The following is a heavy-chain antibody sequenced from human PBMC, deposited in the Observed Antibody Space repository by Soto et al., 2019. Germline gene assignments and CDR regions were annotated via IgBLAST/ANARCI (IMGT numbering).Heavy chain of an antibody. J-gene: IGHJ3*02. Sequence: GASVKVSCKASGGTFSSYAISWVRQAPGQGLEWMGGIIPIFGTANYAQKFQGRVTITADESTSTAYMELSSLRSEDTAVYYCAGSHCSGGSCYLGAFDIWGQGTMVTVSS. CDR1: GGTFSSYA. D-gene: IGHD2-15*01. CDR3: AGSHCSGGSCYLGAFDI. V-gene: IGHV1-69*13. CDR2: IIPIFGTA.